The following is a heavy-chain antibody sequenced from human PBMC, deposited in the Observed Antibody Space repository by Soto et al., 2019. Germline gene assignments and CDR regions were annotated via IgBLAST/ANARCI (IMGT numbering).Heavy chain of an antibody. J-gene: IGHJ6*03. V-gene: IGHV1-69*02. Sequence: QVQLVQSGAEVKKPGSSVKVSCKASGGTFSSYTISWVRQAPGQGLEWMGRIIPILGIANYAQKFQGRVTITADKSTSTAYMELSSLRSEDTSVYYCARVVTDYYDYMDVWGKGTTVTVSS. D-gene: IGHD3-22*01. CDR2: IIPILGIA. CDR3: ARVVTDYYDYMDV. CDR1: GGTFSSYT.